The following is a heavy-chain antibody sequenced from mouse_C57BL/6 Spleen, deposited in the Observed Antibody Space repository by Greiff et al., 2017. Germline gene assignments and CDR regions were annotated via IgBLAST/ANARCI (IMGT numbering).Heavy chain of an antibody. CDR3: SRGGIAEGAMDY. CDR2: INPSNGGT. D-gene: IGHD5-1-1*01. Sequence: VQLQQSGPVLVKPGASVKMSCKASGYTFTDYYMHWVKQSHGQSLEWIGVINPSNGGTNYNQKFKGKATLTVDKSSSTAYMELNSLTSEDSAVYYCSRGGIAEGAMDYWGQGTSLTVSS. J-gene: IGHJ4*01. V-gene: IGHV1-19*01. CDR1: GYTFTDYY.